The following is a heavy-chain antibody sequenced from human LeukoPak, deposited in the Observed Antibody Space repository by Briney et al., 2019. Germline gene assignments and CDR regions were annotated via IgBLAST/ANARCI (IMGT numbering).Heavy chain of an antibody. Sequence: SVKVSCKASGGTFSSYAISWVRQAPGQGLEWMGGIIPIFGTANCAQKFQGRVTITADESTSTAYMELSSLRSEDTAVYYCARDFSLGSNKRPFDYWGQGTLVTVSS. V-gene: IGHV1-69*13. D-gene: IGHD4-11*01. CDR3: ARDFSLGSNKRPFDY. CDR2: IIPIFGTA. J-gene: IGHJ4*02. CDR1: GGTFSSYA.